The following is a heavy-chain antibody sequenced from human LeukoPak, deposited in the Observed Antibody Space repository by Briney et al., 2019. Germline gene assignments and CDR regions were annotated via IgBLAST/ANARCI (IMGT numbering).Heavy chain of an antibody. Sequence: PSETLSLTCTVSDGSISSGGFSWSWVRQHPGKGLEWIGYIYDNRRTKYNSSLKSRLTISVDPSNNQFSLKLTSVTAADTAVYYCARSGYYAFDIWGQGTMVTVSS. CDR3: ARSGYYAFDI. CDR1: DGSISSGGFS. J-gene: IGHJ3*02. V-gene: IGHV4-31*03. CDR2: IYDNRRT. D-gene: IGHD3-3*01.